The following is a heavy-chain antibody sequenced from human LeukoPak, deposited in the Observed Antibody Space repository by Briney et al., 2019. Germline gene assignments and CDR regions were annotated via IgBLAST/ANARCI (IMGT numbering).Heavy chain of an antibody. CDR2: IRSKANSYAT. J-gene: IGHJ4*02. V-gene: IGHV3-73*01. CDR1: RFTFSDSA. Sequence: GGSLRLSCAASRFTFSDSAVHWARQASGKGLEWDGRIRSKANSYATAYAASVKGRFTISRDDSKNTAYLQMNSLKTEDTAVYYCARPDEGYWGQGTLVTVSS. CDR3: ARPDEGY.